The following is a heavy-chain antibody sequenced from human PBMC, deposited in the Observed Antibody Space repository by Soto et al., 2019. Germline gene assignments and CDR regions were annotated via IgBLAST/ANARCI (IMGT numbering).Heavy chain of an antibody. Sequence: QVQLVESGGGLVKPGGSLRLSCAASRFTFSDYYMSWIRQAPGKGLEWVAYISTRSSYTNYADSVRGRFTISRDNAKNSVSLQMNSLRAEDTAVYFCARDQGHSSSSTYGMDVWGQGTTVTVSS. CDR1: RFTFSDYY. J-gene: IGHJ6*02. D-gene: IGHD6-6*01. CDR2: ISTRSSYT. CDR3: ARDQGHSSSSTYGMDV. V-gene: IGHV3-11*06.